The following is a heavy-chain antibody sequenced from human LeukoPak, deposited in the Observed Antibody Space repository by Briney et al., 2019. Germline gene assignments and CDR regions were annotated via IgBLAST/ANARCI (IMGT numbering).Heavy chain of an antibody. D-gene: IGHD6-19*01. CDR3: AKASVAGTSRPYYFDY. CDR2: IRYDGSDK. J-gene: IGHJ4*02. V-gene: IGHV3-30*02. Sequence: AGGSLRLSCTASGFIFSNHGMNWVRQAPGKGLEWVAFIRYDGSDKYYADSVKGRFTISRDNSKNTLYLQMNSLRADDTAVYYCAKASVAGTSRPYYFDYWGQGTLVTVSS. CDR1: GFIFSNHG.